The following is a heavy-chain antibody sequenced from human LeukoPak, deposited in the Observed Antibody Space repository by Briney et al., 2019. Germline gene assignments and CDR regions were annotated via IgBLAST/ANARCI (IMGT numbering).Heavy chain of an antibody. CDR3: ASSGRIKGDAFDI. J-gene: IGHJ3*02. D-gene: IGHD1-26*01. CDR1: GFTFSSYG. CDR2: ISYDGRNK. V-gene: IGHV3-30*03. Sequence: GRSLRLSCVASGFTFSSYGMHWVRQAPGKGLEWVAVISYDGRNKYYGDSVKGRFTISRDNSKNTLYLQMNSPRAGDTAVYYCASSGRIKGDAFDIWGQGTMVTVSS.